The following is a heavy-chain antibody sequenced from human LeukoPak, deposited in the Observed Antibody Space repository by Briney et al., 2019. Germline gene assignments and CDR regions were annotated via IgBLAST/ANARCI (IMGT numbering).Heavy chain of an antibody. CDR2: ISSSSSTI. CDR3: ARDIYGYFDL. CDR1: GFTLGSYT. D-gene: IGHD3-16*01. V-gene: IGHV3-48*01. J-gene: IGHJ2*01. Sequence: GGSLRLSCAASGFTLGSYTMNWVRQAPGKGLEWVSYISSSSSTIQYADSVKGRFTISRDNAENSLYLQMNSLGVEDTAVYYCARDIYGYFDLWGRGTLVTVSS.